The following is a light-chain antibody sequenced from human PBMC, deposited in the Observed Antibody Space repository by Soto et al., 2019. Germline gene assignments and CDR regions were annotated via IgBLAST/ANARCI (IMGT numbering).Light chain of an antibody. CDR1: QTISRW. J-gene: IGKJ1*01. CDR3: QQYNSSSPET. V-gene: IGKV1-5*03. CDR2: KAS. Sequence: DIQMTQSPSTLSGSVGDRVTITRRSSQTISRWLAGYQQKPGKAPKLLIYKASTIKSEVPSRFSGSGSGTEFTLTISSLQPDDFATYYCQQYNSSSPETFGQGTKVDIK.